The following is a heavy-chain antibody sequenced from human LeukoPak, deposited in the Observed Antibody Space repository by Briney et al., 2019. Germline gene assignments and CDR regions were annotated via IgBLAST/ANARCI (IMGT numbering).Heavy chain of an antibody. CDR3: ARETVNAGGCTNGVCYKYNWFDP. CDR2: IYYSGST. D-gene: IGHD2-8*01. J-gene: IGHJ5*02. CDR1: GVSVSSGSYY. V-gene: IGHV4-61*01. Sequence: SETLSLTCTVSGVSVSSGSYYWSWIRQPPGKGLEWIGYIYYSGSTNYNPSLKSRVTISVDTSKNQFSLKLSSVTAADTAVYYCARETVNAGGCTNGVCYKYNWFDPWGQGTLVTVSS.